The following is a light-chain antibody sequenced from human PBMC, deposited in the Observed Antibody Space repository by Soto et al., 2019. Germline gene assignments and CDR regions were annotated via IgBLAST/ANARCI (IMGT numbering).Light chain of an antibody. CDR2: TAS. V-gene: IGKV1-5*03. Sequence: DIQMTQSPSTLSASIGDRITISCRASQTIDTWSAWYQQRPGEAPKLLIYTASNLENGVPSRFSGSGSGTAFTLTISSLQPEDFATYYCQQYSDSSRSFGQGTQVE. CDR1: QTIDTW. J-gene: IGKJ1*01. CDR3: QQYSDSSRS.